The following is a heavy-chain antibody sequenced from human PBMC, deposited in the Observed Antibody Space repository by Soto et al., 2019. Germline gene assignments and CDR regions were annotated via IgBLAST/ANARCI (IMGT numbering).Heavy chain of an antibody. CDR3: ARVATSYPGEWCGMDV. CDR1: GGSISSGGYY. J-gene: IGHJ6*02. CDR2: IYYSGST. Sequence: SDTLSVTWTVSGGSISSGGYYWSWIRQHPGKGLEWIGYIYYSGSTYYNPSLKSRVTISVDTSKNQFSLKLSSVTAADTAVYYCARVATSYPGEWCGMDVWGQGTTVTVSS. V-gene: IGHV4-31*02. D-gene: IGHD2-2*01.